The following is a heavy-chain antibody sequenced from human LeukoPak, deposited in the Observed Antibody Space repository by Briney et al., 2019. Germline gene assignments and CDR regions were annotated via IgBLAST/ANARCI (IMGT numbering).Heavy chain of an antibody. J-gene: IGHJ6*04. CDR3: ARAWGSGTRWYDYYGMDV. Sequence: SETLSLTCTVSGGSINSGNYYWNWIRQPAGEGLEWIGRIYTSGNTNYNPSLKSRLTISLDASKNQFSLRLSSVTAADTAVYYCARAWGSGTRWYDYYGMDVWGKGTTVTVSS. CDR2: IYTSGNT. CDR1: GGSINSGNYY. V-gene: IGHV4-61*02. D-gene: IGHD3-10*01.